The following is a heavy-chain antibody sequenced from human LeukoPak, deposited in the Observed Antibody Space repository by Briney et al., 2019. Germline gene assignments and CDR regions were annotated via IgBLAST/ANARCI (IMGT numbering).Heavy chain of an antibody. CDR3: ARRFMVRGVGPYNWFDP. J-gene: IGHJ5*02. Sequence: SETLSLTCAVSGGSISSSNWWSWVRQPPGKGLEWIGEIYHSGSTNYNPSLKSRVTISVDKSKNQFSLKLSSVTAADTAVYYCARRFMVRGVGPYNWFDPWGQGTLVTVSS. CDR2: IYHSGST. CDR1: GGSISSSNW. D-gene: IGHD3-10*01. V-gene: IGHV4-4*02.